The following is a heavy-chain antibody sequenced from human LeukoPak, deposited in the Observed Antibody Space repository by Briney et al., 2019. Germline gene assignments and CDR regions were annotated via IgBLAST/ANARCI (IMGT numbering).Heavy chain of an antibody. J-gene: IGHJ5*02. CDR3: AREKIQLWLNNWFDP. CDR1: GFTFSSYG. CDR2: ISYDGSNK. Sequence: SGRSLRLSCAPSGFTFSSYGMSWVRQAPGKGLEWVAVISYDGSNKYYADSVKGRFSISRDNSKNTLYLQMNSLRAEDTAVYYCAREKIQLWLNNWFDPWGQGTLVTVSS. D-gene: IGHD5-18*01. V-gene: IGHV3-30*03.